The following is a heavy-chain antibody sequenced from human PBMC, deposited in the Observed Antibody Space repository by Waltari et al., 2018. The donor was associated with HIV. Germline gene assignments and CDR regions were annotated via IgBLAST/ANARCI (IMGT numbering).Heavy chain of an antibody. CDR3: ARGSSDPTLNHYYDFMGV. D-gene: IGHD3-10*01. Sequence: QVHLVQSGAAVKEPGASVKISCKAFGYTFTAYYLHWVRQARGQRTQRKAQIDTRTSPKNLPTCFYARLTFARATSTGKAVVEGFGLISTDTAVDCWARGSSDPTLNHYYDFMGVWGQGTT. CDR1: GYTFTAYY. V-gene: IGHV1-2*06. J-gene: IGHJ6*03. CDR2: IDTRTSPK.